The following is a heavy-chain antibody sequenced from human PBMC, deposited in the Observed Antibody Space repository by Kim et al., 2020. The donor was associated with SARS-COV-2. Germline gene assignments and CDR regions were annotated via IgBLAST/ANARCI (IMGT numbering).Heavy chain of an antibody. CDR2: IYSGGST. CDR3: ARDWGYYDILTGAFYYYGMDV. CDR1: GFTVSSNY. V-gene: IGHV3-66*02. J-gene: IGHJ6*02. D-gene: IGHD3-9*01. Sequence: GGSLRLSCAASGFTVSSNYMSWVRQAPGKGLEWVSVIYSGGSTYYADSVKGRFTISRDNPKNTLYLQMNSLRAEDTAVYYCARDWGYYDILTGAFYYYGMDVWGQGTTVTVSS.